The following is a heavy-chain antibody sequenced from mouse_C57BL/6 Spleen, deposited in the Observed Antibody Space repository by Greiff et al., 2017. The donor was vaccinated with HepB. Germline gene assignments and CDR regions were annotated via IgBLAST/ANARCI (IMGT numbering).Heavy chain of an antibody. CDR2: ISNGGGST. CDR1: GFTFSDYY. CDR3: ARGHGSSYYFDY. Sequence: EVQVVESGGGLVQPGGSLKLSCAASGFTFSDYYMYWVRQTPEKRLEWVAYISNGGGSTYYPDTVKGRFTISRDNAKNTLYLQMSRLKSEDTAMYYCARGHGSSYYFDYWGQGTTLTVSS. V-gene: IGHV5-12*01. D-gene: IGHD1-1*01. J-gene: IGHJ2*01.